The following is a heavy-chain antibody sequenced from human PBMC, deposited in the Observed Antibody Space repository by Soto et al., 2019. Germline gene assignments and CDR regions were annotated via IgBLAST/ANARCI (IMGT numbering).Heavy chain of an antibody. CDR1: GFTFSSSA. V-gene: IGHV3-23*01. D-gene: IGHD2-8*01. J-gene: IGHJ4*02. CDR3: AKKYCSNDVCPTFGPGLFDY. Sequence: GGSLRLSCAASGFTFSSSAMNWVRQAPGKGLEWVSVITGSGGSTKYADSVKGRFTISRDNSKNTLYLQMNSLRAEDTAVYYCAKKYCSNDVCPTFGPGLFDYWGQGTLVTVSS. CDR2: ITGSGGST.